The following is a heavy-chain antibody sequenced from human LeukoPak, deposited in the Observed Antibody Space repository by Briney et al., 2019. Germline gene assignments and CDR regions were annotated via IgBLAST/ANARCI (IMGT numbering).Heavy chain of an antibody. D-gene: IGHD6-13*01. V-gene: IGHV4-59*01. CDR3: ARVISSWYGFYYYYYYMDV. CDR1: GGSISSYY. Sequence: KPSETLSLTCAVSGGSISSYYWSWIRQPPGKGLEWIGYIYYSGSTNYNPSLKSRVTISVDTSKNQFSLKLSSVTAADTAVYYCARVISSWYGFYYYYYYMDVWGKGTTVTISS. J-gene: IGHJ6*03. CDR2: IYYSGST.